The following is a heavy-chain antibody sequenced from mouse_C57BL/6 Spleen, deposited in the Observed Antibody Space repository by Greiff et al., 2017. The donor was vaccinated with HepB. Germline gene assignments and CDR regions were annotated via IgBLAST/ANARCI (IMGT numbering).Heavy chain of an antibody. CDR1: GYTFTSYW. CDR2: INPSNGGT. D-gene: IGHD2-1*01. Sequence: QVQLQQPGTELVKPGASVKLSCKASGYTFTSYWLHWVKQRPGQGLEWIGNINPSNGGTNYNEKFKSKATLSVDKSSSTAYMQLSSLTSEDSAVYDCAAGGNYDAMDYWGQGTSVTVSS. J-gene: IGHJ4*01. V-gene: IGHV1-53*01. CDR3: AAGGNYDAMDY.